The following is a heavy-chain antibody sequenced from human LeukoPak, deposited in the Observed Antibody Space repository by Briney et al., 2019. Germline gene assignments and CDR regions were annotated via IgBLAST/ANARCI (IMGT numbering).Heavy chain of an antibody. D-gene: IGHD6-19*01. Sequence: GRSRRLSCAASGFTFDDYAMHWVRQAPGKGLEWVSGISWNSGSIGYADSVKGRFTISRDNAKNSLYLQMNSLRAEDTALYYCAKDNGAVAVTYFDYWGQGTLVTVSS. J-gene: IGHJ4*02. CDR2: ISWNSGSI. V-gene: IGHV3-9*01. CDR3: AKDNGAVAVTYFDY. CDR1: GFTFDDYA.